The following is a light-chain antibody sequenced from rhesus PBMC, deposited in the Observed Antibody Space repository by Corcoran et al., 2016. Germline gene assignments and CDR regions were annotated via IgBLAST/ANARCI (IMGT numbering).Light chain of an antibody. CDR3: SSYAGSNIFI. CDR1: SSDNGGYNY. CDR2: EVS. Sequence: QAALTQPRSVSGSPGQSVTISCTGTSSDNGGYNYVSWYQQHPGTAPKVIISEVSKRPSGVSDRFSGSKSGNTASLTISGLQAEDEADYYCSSYAGSNIFIFGGGTRLTVL. V-gene: IGLV2-32*02. J-gene: IGLJ1*01.